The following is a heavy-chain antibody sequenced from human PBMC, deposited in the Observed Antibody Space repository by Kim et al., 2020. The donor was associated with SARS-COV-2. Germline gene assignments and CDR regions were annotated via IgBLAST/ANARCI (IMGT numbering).Heavy chain of an antibody. J-gene: IGHJ4*02. D-gene: IGHD3-10*01. CDR2: IYPGDSDT. CDR1: GYSFTNSW. Sequence: GESLKISCKGSGYSFTNSWIGWVRQMPGKGLEWMGIIYPGDSDTRYSPSFQGQVTISADKSISTAYLQWSSLKASDTAIYYCAKHLNYYGSGSYFDYWGQGTLVTVSS. CDR3: AKHLNYYGSGSYFDY. V-gene: IGHV5-51*01.